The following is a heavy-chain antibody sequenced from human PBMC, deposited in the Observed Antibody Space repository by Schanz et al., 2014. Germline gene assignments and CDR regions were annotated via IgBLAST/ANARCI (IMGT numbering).Heavy chain of an antibody. Sequence: QVQLVESGGGVVQPGGSLRLSCAASGFTFSAYGMHWVRQAPGKGLEWVAVVWFDGNNEFYADSVKGRFTISRDNSKNTVYLQMSSLRAEDTGLYYCAKLDGYAYGSMGQEYFDYWGQGTLVAVSS. J-gene: IGHJ4*02. D-gene: IGHD5-18*01. CDR3: AKLDGYAYGSMGQEYFDY. CDR2: VWFDGNNE. V-gene: IGHV3-33*06. CDR1: GFTFSAYG.